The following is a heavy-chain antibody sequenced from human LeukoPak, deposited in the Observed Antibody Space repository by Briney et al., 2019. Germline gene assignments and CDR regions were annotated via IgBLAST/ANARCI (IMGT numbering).Heavy chain of an antibody. J-gene: IGHJ4*02. D-gene: IGHD5-12*01. CDR2: ISYCWST. CDR3: VRGGRVATIPAYFDH. Sequence: SETLSLTCAVSGGSIRSYYGSWTREPPGKGLEWIGCISYCWSTNYNPSLKSRVTISVGTSHNHISLKLRPVAAVDTAVYFRVRGGRVATIPAYFDHWGQGTLVTVSS. V-gene: IGHV4-59*01. CDR1: GGSIRSYY.